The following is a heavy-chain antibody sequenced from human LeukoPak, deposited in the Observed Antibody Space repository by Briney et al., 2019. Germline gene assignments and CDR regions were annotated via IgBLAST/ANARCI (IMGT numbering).Heavy chain of an antibody. V-gene: IGHV4-4*07. J-gene: IGHJ4*02. Sequence: SETLSLTCTVSGGSISSYYWSWIRQPAGKGLEWIGRIYTSGSTNYNPSLKSRVTMSVDTSKNQFSLKLSSVTAADTAVYYCARDTYYYGSSGHWADYWGQGTLVTVSS. CDR2: IYTSGST. D-gene: IGHD3-22*01. CDR1: GGSISSYY. CDR3: ARDTYYYGSSGHWADY.